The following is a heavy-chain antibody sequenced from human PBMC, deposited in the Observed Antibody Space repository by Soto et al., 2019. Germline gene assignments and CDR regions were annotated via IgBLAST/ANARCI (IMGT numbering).Heavy chain of an antibody. J-gene: IGHJ4*02. CDR1: GVTFSDYY. CDR2: ISGSSSSI. D-gene: IGHD6-19*01. CDR3: ASGQWLAPLFDY. Sequence: GGSLRLSCEASGVTFSDYYMIWIRQAPGKGLEWVSYISGSSSSIFYAGSVEGRFTISRDNAKNSLYLQMDSLRAEDTAVYYCASGQWLAPLFDYWGQGTLVTVSS. V-gene: IGHV3-11*01.